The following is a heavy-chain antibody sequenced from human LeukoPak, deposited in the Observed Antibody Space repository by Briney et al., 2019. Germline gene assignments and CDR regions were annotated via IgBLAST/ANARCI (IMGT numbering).Heavy chain of an antibody. V-gene: IGHV4-59*01. D-gene: IGHD3-22*01. CDR3: ARDGNYYDSSGYSPFDY. CDR1: GGSISSYY. Sequence: SETLSPTCTVSGGSISSYYWSWIRQPPGKGLEWIGYIYYSGSTNYNPSLKSRVTISVDTSKNQFSLKLSSVTAADTAVYYCARDGNYYDSSGYSPFDYWGQGTLVTVSS. J-gene: IGHJ4*02. CDR2: IYYSGST.